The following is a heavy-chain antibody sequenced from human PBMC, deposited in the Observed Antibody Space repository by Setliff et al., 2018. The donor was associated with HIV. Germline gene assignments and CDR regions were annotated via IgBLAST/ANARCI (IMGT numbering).Heavy chain of an antibody. J-gene: IGHJ3*02. Sequence: SVKVSCKASGGTFSSYAISWVRQAPGQGLEWMGGFIPIFGTANYAQKFQGRVTITADESTSTAYMELSSLRSEDTAVYYCAKDRDYGDRGDASDIWGQGTMVTVSS. D-gene: IGHD4-17*01. V-gene: IGHV1-69*13. CDR3: AKDRDYGDRGDASDI. CDR1: GGTFSSYA. CDR2: FIPIFGTA.